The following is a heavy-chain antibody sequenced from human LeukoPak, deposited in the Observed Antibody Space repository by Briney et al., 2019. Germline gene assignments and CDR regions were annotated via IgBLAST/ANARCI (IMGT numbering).Heavy chain of an antibody. Sequence: GGSLRLSCAASGFTFSNYAMNWVRQAPGKGLEYVSAISSNGGSTYYANSVRGRFTVSRDNSKNTLYLQMGSLSTEDMAVYYCARLSDANWNHFDSWGQGTLVTVSS. CDR2: ISSNGGST. J-gene: IGHJ4*02. V-gene: IGHV3-64*01. CDR3: ARLSDANWNHFDS. CDR1: GFTFSNYA. D-gene: IGHD1-20*01.